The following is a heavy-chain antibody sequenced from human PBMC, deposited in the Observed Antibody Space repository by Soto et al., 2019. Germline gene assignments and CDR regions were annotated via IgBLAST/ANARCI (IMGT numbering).Heavy chain of an antibody. V-gene: IGHV4-59*01. Sequence: QVQLQESGPGLVKPSETLSLTCTVSGGSISSYYWSWIQQPPGKGLEWIGYIYYSGSTNYNPSLKARVTLPVYASKKQFSLKPSSVAAADPAVYYCARERYCTNGVCYPDYFDYWGQGTLVTVSS. D-gene: IGHD2-8*01. CDR3: ARERYCTNGVCYPDYFDY. CDR2: IYYSGST. CDR1: GGSISSYY. J-gene: IGHJ4*02.